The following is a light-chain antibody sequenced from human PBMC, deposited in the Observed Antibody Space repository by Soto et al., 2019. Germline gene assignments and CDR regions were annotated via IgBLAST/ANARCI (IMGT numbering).Light chain of an antibody. V-gene: IGKV1-5*03. CDR3: HQYRDYPVT. J-gene: IGKJ4*01. CDR2: KAS. CDR1: QSVDIW. Sequence: DTQMTQSPSTLSASVGDRVTITCRARQSVDIWLAWYQQKPGKAPKLLIHKASTLQDGGPSRFTGSGSRTDFTLTISNLQPDDVGTYYCHQYRDYPVTFGGGTKVEIK.